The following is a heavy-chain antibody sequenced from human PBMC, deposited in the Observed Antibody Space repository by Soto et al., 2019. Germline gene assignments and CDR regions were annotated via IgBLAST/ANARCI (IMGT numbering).Heavy chain of an antibody. V-gene: IGHV4-34*01. CDR2: INHSGST. CDR1: GGSFSGYY. Sequence: QVQLQQWGAGLLKPSETLSLTCAVYGGSFSGYYWSWIRQPPGKGLEWIGEINHSGSTNYNPSLKSRVTISVDTSKNQFSLKLSSVTAADAAVYYCARRGLAVAGPNFDYWGQGTLVTVSS. J-gene: IGHJ4*02. CDR3: ARRGLAVAGPNFDY. D-gene: IGHD6-19*01.